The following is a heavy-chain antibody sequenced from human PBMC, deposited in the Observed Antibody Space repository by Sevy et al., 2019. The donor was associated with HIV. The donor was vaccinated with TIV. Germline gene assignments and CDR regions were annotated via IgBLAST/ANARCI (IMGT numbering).Heavy chain of an antibody. D-gene: IGHD6-19*01. V-gene: IGHV4-59*01. CDR3: ARELISGRYYGMDV. J-gene: IGHJ6*02. Sequence: SETLSLTCTVSGGSFSSYYWNWIRQSPGKGLEWIGYIYYTGSTNYNPSLKSRVTISVDTSKNQFSLKLTSVTAADTAVYYCARELISGRYYGMDVWGQGTTVTVSS. CDR1: GGSFSSYY. CDR2: IYYTGST.